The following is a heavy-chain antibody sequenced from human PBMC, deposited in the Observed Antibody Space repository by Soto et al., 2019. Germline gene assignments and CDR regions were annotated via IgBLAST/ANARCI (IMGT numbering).Heavy chain of an antibody. D-gene: IGHD6-19*01. CDR2: ISAYNGNT. Sequence: ASVKVSCKASGYTFTGYYMHWVRQAPGQGLEWMGWISAYNGNTNYAQKLQGRVTMTTDTSTSTAYMELRSLRSDDTAVYYCARVLGQWLVQNDAFDIWGQGTMVTVSS. CDR1: GYTFTGYY. V-gene: IGHV1-18*04. J-gene: IGHJ3*02. CDR3: ARVLGQWLVQNDAFDI.